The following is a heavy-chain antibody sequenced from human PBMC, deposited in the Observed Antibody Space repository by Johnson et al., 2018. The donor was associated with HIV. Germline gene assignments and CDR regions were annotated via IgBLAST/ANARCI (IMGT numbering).Heavy chain of an antibody. D-gene: IGHD3-22*01. CDR1: GFTFSSYA. CDR2: ISYDGSNK. J-gene: IGHJ3*02. Sequence: QEQLVESGGGVVQPGRSLRLSCAASGFTFSSYAMHWVRQAPGKGLEWVAVISYDGSNKYYADSVKGRFTISRDNSKNTLYLQMNSLRAEDTAVYYCARGKYYYDSSGYYGPKTNYGAFDIWGQGTMVTVSS. V-gene: IGHV3-30*04. CDR3: ARGKYYYDSSGYYGPKTNYGAFDI.